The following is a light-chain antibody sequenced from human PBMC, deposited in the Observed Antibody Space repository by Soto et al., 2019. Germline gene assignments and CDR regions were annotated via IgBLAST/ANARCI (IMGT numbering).Light chain of an antibody. V-gene: IGLV2-14*01. Sequence: QSALTQPASVSGSPGQSITISCTGTSSDAGGYNYVSWYQQHPGKAPKLMIYDVSNRPSGVSNRFSGSKSGNTASLTISGLQAEDEADYYCSSYTSRSTLYVVFGGGTKVTVL. J-gene: IGLJ2*01. CDR3: SSYTSRSTLYVV. CDR2: DVS. CDR1: SSDAGGYNY.